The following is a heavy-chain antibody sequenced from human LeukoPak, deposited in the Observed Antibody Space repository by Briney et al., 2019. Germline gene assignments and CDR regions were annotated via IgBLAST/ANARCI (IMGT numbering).Heavy chain of an antibody. J-gene: IGHJ5*02. Sequence: GGSLRLSCSASGYTFSSNYMSWVRQAPGKGLEWVSVIYSGGSTYYADSVKGRFTISRDNSKNTLYLHMNSLRAEDTAVYYCARDLAVAGTFAPWGQGNLVTVSS. CDR3: ARDLAVAGTFAP. D-gene: IGHD6-19*01. V-gene: IGHV3-66*01. CDR1: GYTFSSNY. CDR2: IYSGGST.